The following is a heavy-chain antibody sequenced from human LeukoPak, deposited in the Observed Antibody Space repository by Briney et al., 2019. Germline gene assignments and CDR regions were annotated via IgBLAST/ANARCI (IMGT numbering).Heavy chain of an antibody. J-gene: IGHJ4*02. Sequence: GGSLRLSCAASGFTFSSYWMYWVRQAPGKGLVWVSRINRDGQTTNSADSVKGRFTISRDNAKNTLYLQMNSLRAEDTAVYYCTRDITLTRGGRSDYWGQGTLVTVSA. CDR3: TRDITLTRGGRSDY. CDR1: GFTFSSYW. D-gene: IGHD3-10*01. CDR2: INRDGQTT. V-gene: IGHV3-74*01.